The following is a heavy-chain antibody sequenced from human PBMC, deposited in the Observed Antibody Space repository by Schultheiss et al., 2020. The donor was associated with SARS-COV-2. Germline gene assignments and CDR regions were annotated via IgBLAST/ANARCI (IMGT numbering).Heavy chain of an antibody. D-gene: IGHD4-17*01. J-gene: IGHJ6*02. CDR2: IRSKANSYAT. CDR1: GFTFSNAW. CDR3: TTGDPQTVTYLPTYYYYGMDV. Sequence: GGSLRLSCAASGFTFSNAWMSWVRQAPGKGLEWVGRIRSKANSYATAYAASVKGRFTISRDDSKNTLYLQMNSLKTEDTAVYYCTTGDPQTVTYLPTYYYYGMDVWGQGTTVTVSS. V-gene: IGHV3-15*01.